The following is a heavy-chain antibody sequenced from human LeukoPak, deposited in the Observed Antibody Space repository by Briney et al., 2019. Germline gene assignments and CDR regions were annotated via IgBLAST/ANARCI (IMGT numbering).Heavy chain of an antibody. CDR3: ATVLHTSMTTWAAFDT. V-gene: IGHV3-23*01. D-gene: IGHD5-18*01. J-gene: IGHJ3*02. CDR1: GLTFSNFA. CDR2: LSASGGGT. Sequence: GGSLRLSCAASGLTFSNFAMTWVRQTPGKGLEWVSALSASGGGTFYAPSVKGRFTISRDNSMNTVSLQMNSLRAEDTALYYCATVLHTSMTTWAAFDTWGQGTMVTVSS.